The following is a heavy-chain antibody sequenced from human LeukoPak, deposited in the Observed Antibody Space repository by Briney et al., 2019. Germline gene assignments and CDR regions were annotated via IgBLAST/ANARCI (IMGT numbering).Heavy chain of an antibody. CDR2: ISSSSSYI. D-gene: IGHD5-18*01. V-gene: IGHV3-21*01. CDR3: ARDLVQLWSGMDV. J-gene: IGHJ6*02. CDR1: VFTFSSYS. Sequence: PGGSLRLSCAASVFTFSSYSMNWVRQAPGTRLERVSSISSSSSYIYYADSVKGRFTISRDNAKNSLYLQMNSLRAEDTAVYYCARDLVQLWSGMDVWGQGTTVTVSS.